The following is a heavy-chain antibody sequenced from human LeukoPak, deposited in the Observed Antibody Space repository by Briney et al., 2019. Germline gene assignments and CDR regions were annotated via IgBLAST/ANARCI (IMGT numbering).Heavy chain of an antibody. CDR1: GYTFTGYY. CDR2: INPNSGGT. V-gene: IGHV1-2*02. Sequence: ASVKVSCKASGYTFTGYYMHWVRQAPGQGLEWMGWINPNSGGTNYAQKFQGRVTMTRDTSISAAYMELRSLRSDDTAVYYCARIGSSSWPYYYYYYGMDVWGQGTTVTVSS. J-gene: IGHJ6*02. D-gene: IGHD6-13*01. CDR3: ARIGSSSWPYYYYYYGMDV.